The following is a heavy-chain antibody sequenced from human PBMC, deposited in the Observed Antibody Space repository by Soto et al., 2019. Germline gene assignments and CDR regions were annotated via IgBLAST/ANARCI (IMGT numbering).Heavy chain of an antibody. CDR2: ISGSGETT. CDR1: GFTFTNYA. D-gene: IGHD5-12*01. J-gene: IGHJ4*02. CDR3: AKVKTWTYLDF. Sequence: PGGSLRLSCAASGFTFTNYAMTWVRQAPGRGLEWVSSISGSGETTYYADAVEGRFTISRDNSKGTLYLQMNSLRAEDTALYYCAKVKTWTYLDFWGQGTLVTVSS. V-gene: IGHV3-23*01.